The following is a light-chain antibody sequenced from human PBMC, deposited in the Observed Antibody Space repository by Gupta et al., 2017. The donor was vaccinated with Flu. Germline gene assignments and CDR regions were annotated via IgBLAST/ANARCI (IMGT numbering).Light chain of an antibody. V-gene: IGKV3-11*01. CDR3: QQRSGLPMYT. CDR2: DAS. J-gene: IGKJ2*01. CDR1: QSVNIY. Sequence: SLSPGDRAILSCRASQSVNIYLAWYQQKPGQPPRLLMFDASKRAAGIPDRFSGSGSGTDFTLTISTLEPEDFAVYYCQQRSGLPMYTFGQGTKLE.